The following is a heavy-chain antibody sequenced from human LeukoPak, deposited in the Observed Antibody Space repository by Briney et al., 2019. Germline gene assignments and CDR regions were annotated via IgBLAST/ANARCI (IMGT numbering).Heavy chain of an antibody. CDR3: AKGGIVVVPAAQGHFQH. CDR1: GFTFSSYA. CDR2: ISGSGGST. D-gene: IGHD2-2*01. Sequence: GSLRLSCAASGFTFSSYAMSWVRQAPGKGLEWVPAISGSGGSTYYADSVKGRFTISRDNSKNTLYLQMNSLRAEDTAVYYCAKGGIVVVPAAQGHFQHWGQGTLVTVSS. J-gene: IGHJ1*01. V-gene: IGHV3-23*01.